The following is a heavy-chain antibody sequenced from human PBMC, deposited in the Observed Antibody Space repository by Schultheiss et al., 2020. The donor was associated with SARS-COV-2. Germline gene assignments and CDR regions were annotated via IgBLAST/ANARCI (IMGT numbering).Heavy chain of an antibody. Sequence: SETLSLTCTVSGYSISSGYYWGWIRQPPGKGLEWIGSIYHSGSTYYNPSLKSRVTISVDKSKNQFSLKLSSVTAADTAVYYCAQYSSRPQLGNYGMDVWGQGTTVTVSS. CDR2: IYHSGST. D-gene: IGHD6-13*01. J-gene: IGHJ6*02. CDR1: GYSISSGYY. V-gene: IGHV4-38-2*02. CDR3: AQYSSRPQLGNYGMDV.